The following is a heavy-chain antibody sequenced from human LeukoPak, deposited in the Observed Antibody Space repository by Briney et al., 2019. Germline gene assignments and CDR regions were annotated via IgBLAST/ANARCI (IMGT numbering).Heavy chain of an antibody. CDR3: ARDPWSGTYSGGEDI. Sequence: PGWSLTLSCTTSGFTFNTHGMHWVRQAPGKGPEWVAVIWSDGSNRYYADYVKRRFTISRDNSRNMLYLQMNSLRAEDTAVYYCARDPWSGTYSGGEDIWGEGTTVTVSS. J-gene: IGHJ3*02. D-gene: IGHD3-16*01. CDR1: GFTFNTHG. CDR2: IWSDGSNR. V-gene: IGHV3-33*01.